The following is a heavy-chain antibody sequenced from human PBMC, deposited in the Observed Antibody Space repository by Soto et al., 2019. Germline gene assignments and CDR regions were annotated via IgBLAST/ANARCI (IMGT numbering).Heavy chain of an antibody. CDR2: IYYSGST. D-gene: IGHD3-16*02. CDR1: GDSISSGDYY. V-gene: IGHV4-31*03. Sequence: QVQLQESGPGLVKPPQTLSLTCTVSGDSISSGDYYLSCIRQHPGKGLEWIGYIYYSGSTSYNPSLKSRFTISVDTSKNQFSVKLSSVTAADTAVYYCARGVIHWGQGTLVTVSS. CDR3: ARGVIH. J-gene: IGHJ4*02.